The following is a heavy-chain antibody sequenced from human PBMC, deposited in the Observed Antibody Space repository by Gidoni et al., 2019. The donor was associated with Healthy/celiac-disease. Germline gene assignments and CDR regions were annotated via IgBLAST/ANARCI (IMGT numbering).Heavy chain of an antibody. CDR1: GFSLSNARMG. CDR3: ARIRRDTMVRAIDY. D-gene: IGHD3-10*01. CDR2: IVSTDET. Sequence: QVPLKESGPVLVKPTETLTLTCTVSGFSLSNARMGVSWIRQPPGKALEWLAHIVSTDETYYSTSRKSRLTIAKDTSKSQVVLTMTNMDPVDTATYYCARIRRDTMVRAIDYWGQGTLVTVSS. J-gene: IGHJ4*02. V-gene: IGHV2-26*01.